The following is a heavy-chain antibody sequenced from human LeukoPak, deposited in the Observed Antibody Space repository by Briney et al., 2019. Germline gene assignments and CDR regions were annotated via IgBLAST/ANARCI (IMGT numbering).Heavy chain of an antibody. D-gene: IGHD5-18*01. CDR1: GGSFSGYY. J-gene: IGHJ4*02. Sequence: SETLSLTCAVYGGSFSGYYWSWIRQPPGKGLEWIGEINHSGSTNYNPSLKSRVTMSVDTSKNQFSLKLSSVTAADTAVYYCARDRGYSRNYYFDYWGQGTLVTVSS. V-gene: IGHV4-34*01. CDR3: ARDRGYSRNYYFDY. CDR2: INHSGST.